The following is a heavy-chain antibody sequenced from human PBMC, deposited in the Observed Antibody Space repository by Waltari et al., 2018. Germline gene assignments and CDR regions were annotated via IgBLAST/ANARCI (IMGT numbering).Heavy chain of an antibody. J-gene: IGHJ5*02. CDR2: ISSSGHIT. V-gene: IGHV3-48*01. Sequence: EVQLVESGGGLVQPGGSLRLSCAASGFTFRTCNFNWVRQAPGGGVQWVSFISSSGHITYYTDSVKGRFTISRDIAKNSLYLQMNSLRVEDTAVYYCARDGSGFDPWGQGTLVTVSS. CDR1: GFTFRTCN. CDR3: ARDGSGFDP.